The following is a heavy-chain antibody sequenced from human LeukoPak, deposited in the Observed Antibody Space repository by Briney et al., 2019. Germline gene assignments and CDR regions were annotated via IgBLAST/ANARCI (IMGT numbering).Heavy chain of an antibody. CDR3: AASNFYYDSSGLQLDY. D-gene: IGHD3-22*01. CDR1: GYSFTSYW. Sequence: GESLNISCKGPGYSFTSYWISWVRQMPGKGLEWMGRIDPSDSYTNYSPSFQGHVTISADKSISTAYLQWSSLKASDTAMYYCAASNFYYDSSGLQLDYWGQGTLVTVSS. J-gene: IGHJ4*02. V-gene: IGHV5-10-1*01. CDR2: IDPSDSYT.